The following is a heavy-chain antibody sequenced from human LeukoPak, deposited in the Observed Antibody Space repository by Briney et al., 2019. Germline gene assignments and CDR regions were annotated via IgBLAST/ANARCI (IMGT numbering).Heavy chain of an antibody. D-gene: IGHD1-26*01. Sequence: GRSLRLSCAASGFTFSSYAMHWVRQAPGKGLEWVAVISYDGGAEYFADSVKGRFTISRDNPKNTLYLQMNSLRAEDTAVYYCAEDRPLYSGSQHFDFWGQGTLVTVSP. CDR3: AEDRPLYSGSQHFDF. J-gene: IGHJ4*02. CDR1: GFTFSSYA. V-gene: IGHV3-30*04. CDR2: ISYDGGAE.